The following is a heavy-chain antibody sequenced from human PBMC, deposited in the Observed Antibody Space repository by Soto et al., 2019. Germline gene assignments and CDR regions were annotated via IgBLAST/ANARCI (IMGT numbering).Heavy chain of an antibody. D-gene: IGHD2-2*01. V-gene: IGHV1-18*01. CDR2: ISAYNGNT. CDR3: ARDVRRCSSTSCSAFDP. Sequence: QVQLVQSGAEVKKPGASVKVSCKASGYTFTSYGISWVRQAPGQGLEWMGWISAYNGNTNYAQKLQGRVTMTTDTSTSTAYMERRSLRSDDTAVYYCARDVRRCSSTSCSAFDPWGQGTLVTVSS. CDR1: GYTFTSYG. J-gene: IGHJ5*02.